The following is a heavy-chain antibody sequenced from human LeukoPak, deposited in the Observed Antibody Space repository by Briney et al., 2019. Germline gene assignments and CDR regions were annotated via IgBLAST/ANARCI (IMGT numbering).Heavy chain of an antibody. CDR2: IIPIFGTA. CDR3: ARACSSTGCYTGELLLDY. Sequence: SVKVSCKASGGTFSSYAISWVRQAPGQGLEWMGGIIPIFGTANYAQKFQGRVTITADESTSTAYMELSSLRSEDTAVYYCARACSSTGCYTGELLLDYWGQGTLDTVSS. D-gene: IGHD2-2*02. CDR1: GGTFSSYA. J-gene: IGHJ4*02. V-gene: IGHV1-69*13.